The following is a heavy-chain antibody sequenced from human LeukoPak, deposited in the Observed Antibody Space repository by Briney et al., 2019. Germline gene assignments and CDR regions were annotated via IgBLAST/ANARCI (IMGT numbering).Heavy chain of an antibody. D-gene: IGHD2-15*01. Sequence: SETLSLTCAVSGASIRSGNYYWNWIQQPPGRGLEWIGYIYHDGTTYYNPSLKSRVTISLGRSDNQISLKVSSVTAADTATYYCARDFGYCDTSSCSDALDIWGHGTMVIVSP. J-gene: IGHJ3*02. V-gene: IGHV4-30-2*01. CDR3: ARDFGYCDTSSCSDALDI. CDR2: IYHDGTT. CDR1: GASIRSGNYY.